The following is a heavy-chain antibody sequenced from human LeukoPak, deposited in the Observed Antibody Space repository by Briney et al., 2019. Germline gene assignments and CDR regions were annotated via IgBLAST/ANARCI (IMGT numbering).Heavy chain of an antibody. Sequence: GGSLRLSCAASGCLFSTYWMMWVGLAAAKGREGVANINKDGSATNYVDSVKGRFTISRDNAKNSLYLQMKSLRVEDTAVYYCAGSSVWLFDVWGQGNLALVS. V-gene: IGHV3-7*01. CDR3: AGSSVWLFDV. D-gene: IGHD6-19*01. CDR1: GCLFSTYW. J-gene: IGHJ1*01. CDR2: INKDGSAT.